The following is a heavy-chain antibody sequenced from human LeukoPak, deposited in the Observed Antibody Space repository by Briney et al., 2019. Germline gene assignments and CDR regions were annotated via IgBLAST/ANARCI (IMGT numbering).Heavy chain of an antibody. J-gene: IGHJ3*02. V-gene: IGHV3-33*01. D-gene: IGHD6-13*01. CDR1: GFTFSSYG. CDR2: IWYDGSNK. Sequence: SGGSLRLSCAASGFTFSSYGMHWVRQAPGKGLEGVAVIWYDGSNKYYADSVRGRFTISRDNSKNTLYLQMNSLRADDTAVYYCTRDNQYSSSWYSRGAFDIWGQGTMVTVSS. CDR3: TRDNQYSSSWYSRGAFDI.